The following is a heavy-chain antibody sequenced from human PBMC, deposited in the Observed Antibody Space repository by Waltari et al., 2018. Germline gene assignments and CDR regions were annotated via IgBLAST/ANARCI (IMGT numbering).Heavy chain of an antibody. CDR3: ARGPGERDYYYYYGMDV. CDR2: IIPIFGTA. V-gene: IGHV1-69*15. CDR1: GGTFSSYA. D-gene: IGHD2-21*01. J-gene: IGHJ6*02. Sequence: QVQLVPSGAAVKKPGSSEKVSCKAAGGTFSSYAMSWVRQAPGQGLEWMGRIIPIFGTANYAQKFQGRVTITADESTSSAYMELSSLRSEDTAVYYCARGPGERDYYYYYGMDVWGQGTTVTVSS.